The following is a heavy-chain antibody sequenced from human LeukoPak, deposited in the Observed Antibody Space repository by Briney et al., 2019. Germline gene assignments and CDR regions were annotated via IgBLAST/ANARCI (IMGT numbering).Heavy chain of an antibody. CDR3: ARDGQQLVPHYYYMDV. D-gene: IGHD6-6*01. V-gene: IGHV1-18*01. CDR1: GYAFTSYG. CDR2: ISAYNFHT. J-gene: IGHJ6*03. Sequence: ASVKVSCKASGYAFTSYGISWVRQAPGQRLEWMGWISAYNFHTNYAQSLQDRVTMTTDTSTSTAYMELRSLISDDTAVYYCARDGQQLVPHYYYMDVWGKGTTVTVSS.